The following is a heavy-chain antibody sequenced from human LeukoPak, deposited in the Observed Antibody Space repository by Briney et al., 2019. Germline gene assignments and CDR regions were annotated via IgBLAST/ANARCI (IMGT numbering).Heavy chain of an antibody. CDR1: GFTFSSYA. V-gene: IGHV3-23*01. CDR2: ISGSGGST. D-gene: IGHD4-17*01. J-gene: IGHJ5*02. CDR3: AKEPYGDINWFDR. Sequence: GGSLRLSCAASGFTFSSYARSWVRQAPGKGLEWISAISGSGGSTYYAASVKGRFTISRNNSQNTLYLQLNSLRAGDTAVYYCAKEPYGDINWFDRWGQGTLVTVSS.